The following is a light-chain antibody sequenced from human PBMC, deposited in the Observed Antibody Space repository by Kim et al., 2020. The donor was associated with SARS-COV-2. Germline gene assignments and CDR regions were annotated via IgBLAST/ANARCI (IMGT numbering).Light chain of an antibody. J-gene: IGKJ2*01. CDR3: QQYGGSPPTYT. CDR1: ESFTSGF. V-gene: IGKV3-20*01. Sequence: EIVLTQSPPTLSLSPGERATLSCRASESFTSGFLAWYRQRPGQAPRLLIYGASSRATGVPDRFSGSGSGTDFTLTISRLEAEDSAMYFCQQYGGSPPTYTFGQGTKLEIK. CDR2: GAS.